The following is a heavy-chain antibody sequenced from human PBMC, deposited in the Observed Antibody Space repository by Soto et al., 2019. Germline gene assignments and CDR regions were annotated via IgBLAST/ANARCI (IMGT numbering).Heavy chain of an antibody. D-gene: IGHD3-10*01. Sequence: QIQLVQSGSEVRMPGASVKVSCKASGYIFTTYSITWVRQAPGQGLEWMGWVSASNGKTNYAQKFEDRVTMTTDTSTTTAYMELRSLRSDDTAVYYCAREAFGGQASWFEPWGQGTLVTVSS. V-gene: IGHV1-18*01. CDR1: GYIFTTYS. CDR3: AREAFGGQASWFEP. J-gene: IGHJ5*02. CDR2: VSASNGKT.